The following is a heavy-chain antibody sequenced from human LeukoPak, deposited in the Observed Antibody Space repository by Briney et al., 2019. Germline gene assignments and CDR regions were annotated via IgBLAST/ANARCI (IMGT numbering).Heavy chain of an antibody. Sequence: ASVKVSCKASGYTFTNYYMHWVRQAPGQGLEWMGIINPSDGRTSYAQKFQGRVTITADESTSTAYMELSSLRSEDTAVYYCASGESSGYQLLSFYYMDVWGKGTTVTISS. CDR1: GYTFTNYY. J-gene: IGHJ6*03. CDR2: INPSDGRT. V-gene: IGHV1-46*01. D-gene: IGHD2-2*01. CDR3: ASGESSGYQLLSFYYMDV.